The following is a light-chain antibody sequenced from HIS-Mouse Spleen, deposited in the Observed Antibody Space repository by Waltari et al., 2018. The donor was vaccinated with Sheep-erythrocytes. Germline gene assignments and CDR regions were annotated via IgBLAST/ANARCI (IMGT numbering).Light chain of an antibody. CDR1: SSDVGCYNS. V-gene: IGLV2-11*01. CDR3: CSYAGSYNHV. J-gene: IGLJ1*01. CDR2: DVS. Sequence: QSALTQPRSVSGSPGQSVTISCTGTSSDVGCYNSVSWYQQHPGKAPKLMIYDVSKRPSGVPDRFSGSKSGNTASLTIPGLQAEDEADYYCCSYAGSYNHVFATGTKVTVL.